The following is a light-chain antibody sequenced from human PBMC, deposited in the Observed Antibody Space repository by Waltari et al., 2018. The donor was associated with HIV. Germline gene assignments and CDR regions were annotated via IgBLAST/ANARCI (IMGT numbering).Light chain of an antibody. J-gene: IGLJ3*02. CDR3: QSYDSSLSGPWV. CDR2: GNS. Sequence: QSVLTQPPSVSGAPGQRVTISCTGSSSNIGAGYDVHWYQQLPGTAPKLLIYGNSNRPAGVPVRCSGAKSGTSASLAITGLQAEDEADYYCQSYDSSLSGPWVFGGGTKLTVL. CDR1: SSNIGAGYD. V-gene: IGLV1-40*01.